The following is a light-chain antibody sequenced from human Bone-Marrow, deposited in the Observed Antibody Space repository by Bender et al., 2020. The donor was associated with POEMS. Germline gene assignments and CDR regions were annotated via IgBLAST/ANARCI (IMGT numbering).Light chain of an antibody. J-gene: IGLJ2*01. V-gene: IGLV1-44*01. CDR3: AAWEDSLKGVV. CDR1: SSNIGNNI. CDR2: ASY. Sequence: QSVLTQPPSASGAPGQRVTISCSGRSSNIGNNIVNWYRQLPGTAPKLLIYASYHRPSRVPGRLSGSKSGTSACLAISGVQSEDEADYDCAAWEDSLKGVVFGGGTKLTVL.